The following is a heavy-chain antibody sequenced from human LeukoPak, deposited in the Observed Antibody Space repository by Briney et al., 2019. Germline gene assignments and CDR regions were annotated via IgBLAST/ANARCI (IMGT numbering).Heavy chain of an antibody. CDR1: GHSLSTNSAA. Sequence: SQTLSLTCSLSGHSLSTNSAACQWPRHSRLGGLEWLGSPYYRVQWYYDYAVSVKSRMIINPDTSKNHFSLQLNSVTPEDTAIYYCARDRDIGDYFRETPHWYFDLWGRGTLVTVSS. J-gene: IGHJ2*01. D-gene: IGHD2-21*01. V-gene: IGHV6-1*01. CDR3: ARDRDIGDYFRETPHWYFDL. CDR2: PYYRVQWYY.